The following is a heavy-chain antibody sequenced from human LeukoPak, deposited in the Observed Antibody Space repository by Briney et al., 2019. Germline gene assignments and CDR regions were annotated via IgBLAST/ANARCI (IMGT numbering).Heavy chain of an antibody. CDR2: IYTSGST. CDR3: ARSYYDFWSGYLAPDY. V-gene: IGHV4-61*02. Sequence: SQTLSLTCTVSGGSISSGSYYWSWIRQPSGKGLEWIGRIYTSGSTNYNPSLKSRVTISVDTSKNQFSLKLSSVTAADTTVYYCARSYYDFWSGYLAPDYWGQGTLVTVSS. J-gene: IGHJ4*02. D-gene: IGHD3-3*01. CDR1: GGSISSGSYY.